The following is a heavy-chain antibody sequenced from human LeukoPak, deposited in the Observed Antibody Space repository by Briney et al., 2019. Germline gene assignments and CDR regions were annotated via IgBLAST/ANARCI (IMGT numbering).Heavy chain of an antibody. V-gene: IGHV4-59*08. CDR2: IYYSGST. D-gene: IGHD1-26*01. CDR3: ARSLGPRYYFDY. J-gene: IGHJ4*02. CDR1: GGSITSYY. Sequence: PSETLSLTCTVSGGSITSYYWTWIRQPPGKGLEWIGYIYYSGSTNYNPSLKSRVTISVDTSKNQFSLKLSSVTAADTAVHYCARSLGPRYYFDYWGQGTLVTVSS.